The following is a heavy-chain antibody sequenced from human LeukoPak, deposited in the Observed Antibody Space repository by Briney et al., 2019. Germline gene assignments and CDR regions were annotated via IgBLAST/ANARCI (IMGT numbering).Heavy chain of an antibody. CDR3: ARSTVRPEYYLDV. CDR1: GGSISSYY. D-gene: IGHD4-11*01. CDR2: IYYSGST. J-gene: IGHJ6*03. V-gene: IGHV4-59*01. Sequence: PSETLSLTCTVSGGSISSYYWSWIRQPPGKGLEWIGYIYYSGSTNYNPSLKSRVTISVDTSKNQFSLKLSSVTAADTAVYYCARSTVRPEYYLDVWGKGTTVTVSS.